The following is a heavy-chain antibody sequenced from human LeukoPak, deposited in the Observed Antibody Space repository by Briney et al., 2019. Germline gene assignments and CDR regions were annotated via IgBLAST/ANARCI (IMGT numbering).Heavy chain of an antibody. V-gene: IGHV4-38-2*02. Sequence: TTSETLSLTCTVSGYSISSGYYWAWMRQPPGQGLEWIGIINHSGRTYYNPSLKSRVTVSVDTSKNQVSLRLSSVTAADTAVYYCARVCSSGRCLDYWGQGTLVTVSS. CDR3: ARVCSSGRCLDY. D-gene: IGHD2-15*01. CDR2: INHSGRT. J-gene: IGHJ4*02. CDR1: GYSISSGYY.